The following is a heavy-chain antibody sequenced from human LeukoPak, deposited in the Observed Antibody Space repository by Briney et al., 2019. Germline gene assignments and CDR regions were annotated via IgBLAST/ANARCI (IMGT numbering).Heavy chain of an antibody. CDR3: ARNPHVTKKGVDYIWYFDL. CDR1: GDSIISSTHY. Sequence: PSETLSLTCSVSGDSIISSTHYFGWVRQTPGKGLEWIGSIYYSGSTYYNPSLKSRVTISVDTSKNQFSLKLTSVTAADTAVYYCARNPHVTKKGVDYIWYFDLWGRGTLVTVSS. J-gene: IGHJ2*01. V-gene: IGHV4-39*07. D-gene: IGHD2-8*01. CDR2: IYYSGST.